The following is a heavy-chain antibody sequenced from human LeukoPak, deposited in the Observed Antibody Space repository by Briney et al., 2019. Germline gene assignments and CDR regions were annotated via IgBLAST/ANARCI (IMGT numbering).Heavy chain of an antibody. CDR2: ISSSGSTI. D-gene: IGHD6-13*01. V-gene: IGHV3-48*03. Sequence: PGGSLRLSCAASGFTFSSYEMNWVRQAPGKGLEWVSYISSSGSTIYYADSVKGRFTISRDNAKNSLYLQMNSLRAEDTAVYYCARENAQQLLYYYYGMDVWGKGTTVTVSS. CDR1: GFTFSSYE. J-gene: IGHJ6*04. CDR3: ARENAQQLLYYYYGMDV.